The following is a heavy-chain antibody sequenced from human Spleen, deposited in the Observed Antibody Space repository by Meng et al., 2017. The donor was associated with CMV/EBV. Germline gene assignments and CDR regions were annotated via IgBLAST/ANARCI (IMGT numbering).Heavy chain of an antibody. Sequence: SETLSLTCTVSGGSISSSSYSWGWIRQPPGKGLEWIGSIYYSGSTYYNPSLKSRVTISVDTSKNQFSLKLSSVTAADTAVYYCARELSGSLGLIDYWGQGTLVTVSS. CDR1: GGSISSSSYS. D-gene: IGHD1-26*01. J-gene: IGHJ4*02. CDR3: ARELSGSLGLIDY. V-gene: IGHV4-39*02. CDR2: IYYSGST.